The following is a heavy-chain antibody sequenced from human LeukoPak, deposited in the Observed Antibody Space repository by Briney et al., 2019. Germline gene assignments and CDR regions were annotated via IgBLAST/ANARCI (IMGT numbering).Heavy chain of an antibody. Sequence: HPGGSLRLSCAASGFTVSRNYMSWVRQAPGKGLEWVSAISGSGGSTYYADSVKGRFTISRDNSKNTLYLQMNSLRAEDTAVYYCAKFSTTVVGFDAFDIWGQGTMVTVSS. CDR1: GFTVSRNY. J-gene: IGHJ3*02. CDR2: ISGSGGST. V-gene: IGHV3-23*01. D-gene: IGHD4-23*01. CDR3: AKFSTTVVGFDAFDI.